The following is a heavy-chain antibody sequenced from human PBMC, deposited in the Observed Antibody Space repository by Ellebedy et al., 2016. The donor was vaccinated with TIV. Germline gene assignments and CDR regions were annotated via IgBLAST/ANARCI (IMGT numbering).Heavy chain of an antibody. J-gene: IGHJ4*02. D-gene: IGHD2-8*01. CDR1: GFTFSSYA. Sequence: GESLKISCVGSGFTFSSYAMTWVRQPPGKGLEWVSGLSDGGGTTDYGGSVKGRFTVSRDNSKNTVFLQMNSLRADDTAVYYCARSHRQWDCSNGVCYQVYYFDYWGLGTLVTVSS. CDR2: LSDGGGTT. CDR3: ARSHRQWDCSNGVCYQVYYFDY. V-gene: IGHV3-23*01.